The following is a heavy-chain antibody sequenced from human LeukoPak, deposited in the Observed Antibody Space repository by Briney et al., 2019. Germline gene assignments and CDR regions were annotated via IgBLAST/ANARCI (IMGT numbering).Heavy chain of an antibody. D-gene: IGHD3-22*01. CDR2: IYCSGSA. V-gene: IGHV4-30-4*08. Sequence: SETLSLTCTVSGGSISSGDYFWSWIRQSPGKGLEWIGYIYCSGSAHYNSSLKSRVTISVDTSKNQFSLKLSPVTAADTAVYYCARDPHYHDRSGSFVWGQGTMVTVSS. CDR3: ARDPHYHDRSGSFV. J-gene: IGHJ3*01. CDR1: GGSISSGDYF.